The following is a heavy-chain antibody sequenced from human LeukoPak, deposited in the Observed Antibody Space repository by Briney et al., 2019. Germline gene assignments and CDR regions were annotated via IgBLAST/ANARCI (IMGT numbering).Heavy chain of an antibody. J-gene: IGHJ6*03. Sequence: SETLSLTCTVSGGSISSYYWSWIRQPPGKGLEWIGYIYYSGSTNHNPSLKSRVTISVDTSKNQFSLKLSSVTAADTAVYYCARGKAAAGLIYHYYYYMDVWGKGTTVTISS. V-gene: IGHV4-59*01. CDR1: GGSISSYY. CDR2: IYYSGST. CDR3: ARGKAAAGLIYHYYYYMDV. D-gene: IGHD6-13*01.